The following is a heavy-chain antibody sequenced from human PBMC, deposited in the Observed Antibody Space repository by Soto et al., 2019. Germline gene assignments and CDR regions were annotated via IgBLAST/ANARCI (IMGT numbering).Heavy chain of an antibody. CDR3: AKDVRAVAGHY. CDR1: GFTFSRYG. CDR2: ISYDGSNK. Sequence: QVQLVESGGGVVQPGRSLRLSCAASGFTFSRYGMHWVRQGPGTGLEWVAVISYDGSNKYYADSVKGRFTISRDNAKNSLYLQMSSLSAEDTAVYYCAKDVRAVAGHYWGQGTLVTVSS. V-gene: IGHV3-30*18. D-gene: IGHD6-19*01. J-gene: IGHJ4*02.